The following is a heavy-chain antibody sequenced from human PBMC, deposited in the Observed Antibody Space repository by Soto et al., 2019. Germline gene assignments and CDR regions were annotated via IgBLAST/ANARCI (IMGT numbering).Heavy chain of an antibody. CDR3: ARVDVVVAATHPNWFDP. J-gene: IGHJ5*02. Sequence: AVKVSCKASGGTFSSYAISWVRQAPGQGLEWMGGIIPIFGTANYAQKFQGRVTITADKSTSTAYMELSSLRSEDTAVYYCARVDVVVAATHPNWFDPWGQGTLVTVSS. V-gene: IGHV1-69*06. CDR1: GGTFSSYA. CDR2: IIPIFGTA. D-gene: IGHD2-15*01.